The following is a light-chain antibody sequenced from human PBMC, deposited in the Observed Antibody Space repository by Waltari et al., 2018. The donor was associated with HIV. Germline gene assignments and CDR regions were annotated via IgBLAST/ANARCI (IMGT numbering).Light chain of an antibody. J-gene: IGKJ1*01. CDR1: ESLGSSY. CDR2: GAS. CDR3: QQYGSSPRT. Sequence: EIVLTQSPGTLSLAPGTRATLSCRASESLGSSYLAWYQQKPGQAPRLLIFGASGRATGIPDRFSGSGSGTDFTLTISNVQTEDFAVYYCQQYGSSPRTFGQGTK. V-gene: IGKV3-20*01.